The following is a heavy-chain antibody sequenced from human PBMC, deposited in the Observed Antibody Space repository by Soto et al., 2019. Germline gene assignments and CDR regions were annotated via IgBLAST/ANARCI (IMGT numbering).Heavy chain of an antibody. D-gene: IGHD3-3*01. CDR3: ARDVGPVTIFGEALSGYFDF. V-gene: IGHV3-7*03. CDR2: IKDDGSER. Sequence: LRLSCAVSGFSFGSYWMSWVRQAPGKGLEWLASIKDDGSERYYLDSVKGRFTISRDNAKDSLSLQMNSLRGEDTAFYYCARDVGPVTIFGEALSGYFDFWGQGTLVTVSS. J-gene: IGHJ4*02. CDR1: GFSFGSYW.